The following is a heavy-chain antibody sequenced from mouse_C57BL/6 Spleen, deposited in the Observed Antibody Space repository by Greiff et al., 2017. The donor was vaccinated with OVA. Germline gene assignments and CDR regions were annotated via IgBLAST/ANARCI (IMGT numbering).Heavy chain of an antibody. D-gene: IGHD1-1*01. CDR2: IYPGDGDT. J-gene: IGHJ4*01. Sequence: QVQLQQSGPELVKPGASVKISCKASGYAFSSSWMNWVKQRPGKGLEWIGRIYPGDGDTNYNGKLKGKATLTADKSSSTAYMQLSSLTSEDSAVYFCARSNYYGSNYAMDYWGQGTSVTVSS. CDR1: GYAFSSSW. V-gene: IGHV1-82*01. CDR3: ARSNYYGSNYAMDY.